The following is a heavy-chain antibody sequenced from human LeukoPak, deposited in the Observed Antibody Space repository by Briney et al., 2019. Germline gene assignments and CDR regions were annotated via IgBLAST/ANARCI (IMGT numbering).Heavy chain of an antibody. D-gene: IGHD6-19*01. J-gene: IGHJ4*02. CDR2: ICSSSSII. CDR1: GFIFSNYG. CDR3: ARVSSGWWDDY. V-gene: IGHV3-48*04. Sequence: GGSLRLSCAASGFIFSNYGMNWVRQAPGKGPEWVSYICSSSSIIYYADSVKGRFTISRDNAQNSLYLQMNSLRAEDTAVYYCARVSSGWWDDYWGQGTLVTVSS.